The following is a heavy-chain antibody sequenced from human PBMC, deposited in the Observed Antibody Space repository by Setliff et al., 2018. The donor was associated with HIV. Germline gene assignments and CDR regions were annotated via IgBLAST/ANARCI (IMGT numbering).Heavy chain of an antibody. V-gene: IGHV1-69*13. CDR3: ARDQTGVAAAAFGGGSAWSDEGFDI. CDR1: GGTISNYV. CDR2: IIPMYNIP. D-gene: IGHD6-13*01. J-gene: IGHJ3*02. Sequence: SVKVSCKTSGGTISNYVITWVRQAPGQGLEWMGMIIPMYNIPAYAQKFQGRVTFTADESTSTAYMELSSLSSEDTAVYYCARDQTGVAAAAFGGGSAWSDEGFDIWGQGTMVTVSS.